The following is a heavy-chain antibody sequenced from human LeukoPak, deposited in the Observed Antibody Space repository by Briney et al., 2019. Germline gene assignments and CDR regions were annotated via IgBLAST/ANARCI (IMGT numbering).Heavy chain of an antibody. CDR2: MYSRGDT. D-gene: IGHD6-13*01. CDR3: ARDAPQVPAAGVLAS. CDR1: GFTVGDNY. V-gene: IGHV3-53*01. Sequence: GGSLRLSCAASGFTVGDNYMSWVRQAPGRGLEWVSVMYSRGDTYYADSVKGRFTFSRDISKNTLYLQMNGLRTEDTAMYYCARDAPQVPAAGVLASWGQGTLVTVSS. J-gene: IGHJ5*02.